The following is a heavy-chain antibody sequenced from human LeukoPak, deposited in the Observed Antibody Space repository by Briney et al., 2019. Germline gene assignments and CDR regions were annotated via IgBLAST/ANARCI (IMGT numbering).Heavy chain of an antibody. CDR2: INHSGST. V-gene: IGHV4-34*01. CDR3: ARDSGSYYRSFDY. Sequence: SETLSLTCAVYGGSFSGYYWSWIRQPPGKGLEWIGEINHSGSTNYNPSLKSRVTISVDTSKNQFSLKLSSVTAADTAVYYCARDSGSYYRSFDYWGQGTLVTVSS. CDR1: GGSFSGYY. D-gene: IGHD1-26*01. J-gene: IGHJ4*02.